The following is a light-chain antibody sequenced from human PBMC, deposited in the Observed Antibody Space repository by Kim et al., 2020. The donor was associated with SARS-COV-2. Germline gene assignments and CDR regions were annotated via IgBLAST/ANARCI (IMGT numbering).Light chain of an antibody. CDR1: QSVSSN. CDR3: QQYNNWPQT. V-gene: IGKV3-15*01. Sequence: EIVMTQSPATLSVSPGERATLSCRASQSVSSNLAWYQQKPGQAPRLLIYGASTRATGIPARFSGSGSGTEFTLTISSLQSEGFAVYFCQQYNNWPQTFGQGTKLEI. CDR2: GAS. J-gene: IGKJ2*01.